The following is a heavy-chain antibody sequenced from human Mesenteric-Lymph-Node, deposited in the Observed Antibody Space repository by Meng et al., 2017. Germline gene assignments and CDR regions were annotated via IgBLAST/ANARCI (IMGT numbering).Heavy chain of an antibody. J-gene: IGHJ4*02. Sequence: QVQLVQSAAEVKQPGASVEDSCNASGYTFNSYDINWVRQATGQGLEWMGRINPNSGGTNYAQKFQGRVTMTRDTSISTAYMKLSRLRSDETAVYYCARVLAVDPVDYWGQGTLVTVSS. CDR1: GYTFNSYD. CDR3: ARVLAVDPVDY. CDR2: INPNSGGT. V-gene: IGHV1-2*06. D-gene: IGHD6-19*01.